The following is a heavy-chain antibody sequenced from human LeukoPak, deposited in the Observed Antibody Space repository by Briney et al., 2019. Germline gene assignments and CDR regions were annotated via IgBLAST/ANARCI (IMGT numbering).Heavy chain of an antibody. CDR2: ISAYNGNT. CDR1: GYTFTSYG. Sequence: ASVKVSCKASGYTFTSYGISWVRQAPGQGLEWMGWISAYNGNTNYAQKPQGRVTMTTDTSTSTAYMELRSLRSDDTAVYYCARDRGATGGGYYYYGMDVWGQGTTVTVSS. J-gene: IGHJ6*02. D-gene: IGHD1-26*01. CDR3: ARDRGATGGGYYYYGMDV. V-gene: IGHV1-18*01.